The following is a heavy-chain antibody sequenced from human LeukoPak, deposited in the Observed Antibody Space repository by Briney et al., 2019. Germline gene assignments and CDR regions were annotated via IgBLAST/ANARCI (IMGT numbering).Heavy chain of an antibody. CDR3: ATAAGTRWRD. Sequence: ASVKVSCKASGYTFTYYYIHWMRQAPGQGLEWMGWINPDSGDTSYAQKFQGRVTMTRDTSISTVYVELSRLRSDDTAVYYCATAAGTRWRDWGQGTLVTVSS. V-gene: IGHV1-2*02. D-gene: IGHD6-13*01. J-gene: IGHJ4*02. CDR1: GYTFTYYY. CDR2: INPDSGDT.